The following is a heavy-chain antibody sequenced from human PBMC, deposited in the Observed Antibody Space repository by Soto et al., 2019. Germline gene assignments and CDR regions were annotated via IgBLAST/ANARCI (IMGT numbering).Heavy chain of an antibody. D-gene: IGHD2-2*01. CDR3: ARDPIHFYCSSTSCPTNWFDP. Sequence: SQTLSLTCAISGDSVSNNSAAWNWIRPSPSRGLEWLGRTYYRSKWYNDYAVSVKSRITINPDTSKNQFSLQLNSVTPEDTAVYYCARDPIHFYCSSTSCPTNWFDPWGQGTLVTVSS. CDR2: TYYRSKWYN. V-gene: IGHV6-1*01. J-gene: IGHJ5*02. CDR1: GDSVSNNSAA.